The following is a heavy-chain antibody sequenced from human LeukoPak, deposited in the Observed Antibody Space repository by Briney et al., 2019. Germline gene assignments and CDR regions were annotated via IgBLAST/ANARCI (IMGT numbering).Heavy chain of an antibody. J-gene: IGHJ4*02. CDR2: IIGSGGST. D-gene: IGHD3-22*01. V-gene: IGHV3-23*01. CDR1: GFTFSRYA. Sequence: RGSPRLSCAASGFTFSRYAMSWVRQAPGKGLEWVSAIIGSGGSTYYADSVKGRFTISRDNSKNTLYLQMNRLRAEDTAVYYCPKSGSSGYYHIYYFDYWGQGTLVTVSS. CDR3: PKSGSSGYYHIYYFDY.